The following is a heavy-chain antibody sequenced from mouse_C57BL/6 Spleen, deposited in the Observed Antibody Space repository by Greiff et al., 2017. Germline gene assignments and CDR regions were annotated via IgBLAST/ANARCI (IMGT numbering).Heavy chain of an antibody. D-gene: IGHD2-3*01. V-gene: IGHV1-82*01. CDR2: IYPGDGDT. CDR3: ARGNDGSYYAMDY. CDR1: GYAFSSSW. Sequence: QVQLKESGPELVKPGASVKISCKASGYAFSSSWMNWVKQRPGKGLEWIGRIYPGDGDTNYNGKFKGKATLTADKSSSTAYMQLSSLTSEDSAVYFCARGNDGSYYAMDYWGQGTSVTVSS. J-gene: IGHJ4*01.